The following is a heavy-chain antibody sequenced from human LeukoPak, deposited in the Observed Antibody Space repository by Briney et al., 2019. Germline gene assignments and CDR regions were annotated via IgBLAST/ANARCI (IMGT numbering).Heavy chain of an antibody. CDR1: GFTFSSYG. J-gene: IGHJ4*02. D-gene: IGHD5-12*01. Sequence: GGSLRLSCAASGFTFSSYGMHWVRQAPGKGLEWVAVIWYDGSNKYYADSVKGRFTISRDNSKNTLYLQMNSLRAEDTAVYYCARSDGYNSFDYWGQGTLVTVSS. V-gene: IGHV3-33*01. CDR3: ARSDGYNSFDY. CDR2: IWYDGSNK.